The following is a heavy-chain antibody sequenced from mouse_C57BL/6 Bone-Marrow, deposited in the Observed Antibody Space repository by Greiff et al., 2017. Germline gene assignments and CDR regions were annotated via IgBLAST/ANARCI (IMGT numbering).Heavy chain of an antibody. CDR3: ARGPIVDWYFDV. Sequence: EVQLQQSGPELVKPGASVKISCKASGYTFTDYYMNWVKQSHGKSLEWIGDINPNNGGTSYNQKFKGKATLTVDKSSSTAYMELRSLTSEDSAVYYCARGPIVDWYFDVWGTGTTVTVSS. J-gene: IGHJ1*03. D-gene: IGHD2-12*01. CDR1: GYTFTDYY. CDR2: INPNNGGT. V-gene: IGHV1-26*01.